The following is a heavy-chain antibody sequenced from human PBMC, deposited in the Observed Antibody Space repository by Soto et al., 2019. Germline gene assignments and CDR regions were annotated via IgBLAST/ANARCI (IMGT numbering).Heavy chain of an antibody. Sequence: QLVQSGAEVKKPGASVRVSCKTSGPTFIAYYIHWVRQAPGQGLEWIGWIDPKSGGTTYEQKFLGRVTMTRDTSINTAYMDLNRLTSDDTAVYYCARDKGAYYSHLVYWGQGTLVTVSS. CDR1: GPTFIAYY. CDR3: ARDKGAYYSHLVY. V-gene: IGHV1-2*02. D-gene: IGHD3-22*01. CDR2: IDPKSGGT. J-gene: IGHJ4*02.